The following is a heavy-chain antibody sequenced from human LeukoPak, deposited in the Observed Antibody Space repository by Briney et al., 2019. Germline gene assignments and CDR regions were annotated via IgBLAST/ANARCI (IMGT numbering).Heavy chain of an antibody. CDR1: GGSISSYY. J-gene: IGHJ4*02. CDR2: SYYSGST. CDR3: ARRASSSWSFDY. V-gene: IGHV4-59*01. D-gene: IGHD6-13*01. Sequence: SETLSLTCTVSGGSISSYYWTWIRQPPGKGLEWIGYSYYSGSTNYNPSLKSRVTISVDTSKNQLSLKLSSVTAADTAVYYCARRASSSWSFDYSGQGTLVTVSS.